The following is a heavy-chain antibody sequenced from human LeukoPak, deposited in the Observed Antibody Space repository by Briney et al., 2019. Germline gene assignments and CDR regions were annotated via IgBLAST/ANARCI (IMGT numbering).Heavy chain of an antibody. D-gene: IGHD3-22*01. CDR3: VRGRYYYDSSGYYYFDY. J-gene: IGHJ4*02. CDR1: GYTFTSYA. V-gene: IGHV7-4-1*02. Sequence: ASVKVSCKASGYTFTSYAMNWVRQAPGQGLEWMGWINTNTGNPTYAQGFTGRFVFSLDTSVSTAYLQISSLKAEDTAVYYCVRGRYYYDSSGYYYFDYWGQGTLVTVSS. CDR2: INTNTGNP.